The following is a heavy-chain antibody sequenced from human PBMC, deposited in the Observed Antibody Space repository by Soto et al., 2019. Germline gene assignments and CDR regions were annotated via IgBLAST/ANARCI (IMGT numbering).Heavy chain of an antibody. D-gene: IGHD2-8*02. V-gene: IGHV3-23*01. CDR3: ANATATGEGAFDI. J-gene: IGHJ3*02. CDR2: ILVDGRT. CDR1: GFICRGYD. Sequence: PGGSLRLSCAASGFICRGYDMSWVRQAPGKGLEWVSTILVDGRTFYVDSVKGRFTISRDSSQNTVYLQMNSLTAGDTALYYCANATATGEGAFDICGQGTMVTVSS.